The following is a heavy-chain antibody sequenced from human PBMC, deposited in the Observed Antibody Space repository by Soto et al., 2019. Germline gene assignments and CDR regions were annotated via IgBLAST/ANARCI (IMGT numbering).Heavy chain of an antibody. Sequence: PSETLSLTCTVSGGSISSSSYYWGWIRRPPGKGLEWIGSIYYSGSTYYNPSLKSRVTISVDTSKNQFSLKLSSVTAADTAVYYCARWLGENDYSNAPDEAYYYYGMDVWGQGTTVTVSS. J-gene: IGHJ6*02. CDR1: GGSISSSSYY. D-gene: IGHD4-4*01. CDR3: ARWLGENDYSNAPDEAYYYYGMDV. CDR2: IYYSGST. V-gene: IGHV4-39*01.